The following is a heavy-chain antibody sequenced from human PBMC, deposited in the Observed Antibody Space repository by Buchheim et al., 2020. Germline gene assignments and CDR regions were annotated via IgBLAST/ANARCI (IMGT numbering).Heavy chain of an antibody. CDR2: IWYDGSNK. CDR1: GFTFSSYG. Sequence: QVQLVESGGGVVQPGRSLRLSCAASGFTFSSYGMHWVRQAPGKGLEWVAVIWYDGSNKYYADSVKGRFTISRDNSKNTLYLQMNSLRAEDTAVYYCARDFYPYSLDYTLDYWGQGTL. V-gene: IGHV3-33*01. D-gene: IGHD4-11*01. CDR3: ARDFYPYSLDYTLDY. J-gene: IGHJ4*02.